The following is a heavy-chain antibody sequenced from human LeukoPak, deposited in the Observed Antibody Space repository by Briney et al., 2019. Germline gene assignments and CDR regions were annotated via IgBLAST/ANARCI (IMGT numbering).Heavy chain of an antibody. CDR3: AREPPSMITFGGPDY. Sequence: GASVKVSRKASGYTFTSYGISWVGQAPGQGLEWMGWISAYNGNTNYAQKLQGRVTMTTDTSTSTAYMELRSLRSDDTAVYYCAREPPSMITFGGPDYWGQGTLVTVSS. CDR1: GYTFTSYG. J-gene: IGHJ4*02. CDR2: ISAYNGNT. V-gene: IGHV1-18*01. D-gene: IGHD3-16*01.